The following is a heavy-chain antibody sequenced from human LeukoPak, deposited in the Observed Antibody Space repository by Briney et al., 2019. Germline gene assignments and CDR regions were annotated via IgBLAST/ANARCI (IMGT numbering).Heavy chain of an antibody. CDR3: TRDEVGATTEFDS. V-gene: IGHV3-21*05. CDR2: ISPSGSDM. J-gene: IGHJ4*02. CDR1: GFTFISYS. Sequence: GGSLRLSCAASGFTFISYSMNWVRQAPGKGLEWVSYISPSGSDMSYRDSVKGRFSISRDNAMNSLYLQMNSLRAEDTAVYYCTRDEVGATTEFDSWGQGTLVTVSS. D-gene: IGHD1-26*01.